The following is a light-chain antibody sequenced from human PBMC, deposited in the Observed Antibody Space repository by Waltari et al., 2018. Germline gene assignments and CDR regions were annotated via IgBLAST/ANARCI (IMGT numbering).Light chain of an antibody. V-gene: IGLV2-14*03. Sequence: QSALTQPASVSGSPGQSITISCTGTSSDVGGYNYVSWYQQHPGKAPKLMIYDVSSRPSGISNRCSGSKSGNAASLTISGLHAEDEADYYCSSYTSINTWVFGGGTKVTVL. CDR2: DVS. CDR3: SSYTSINTWV. J-gene: IGLJ3*02. CDR1: SSDVGGYNY.